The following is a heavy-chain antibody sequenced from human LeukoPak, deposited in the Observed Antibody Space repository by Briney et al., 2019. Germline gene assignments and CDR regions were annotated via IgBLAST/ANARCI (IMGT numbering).Heavy chain of an antibody. Sequence: GGSLRLSCAASGFTFSSYAMSWVRQAPGKGLEWVSAISGSGGSTYYADSVKGRFTISRDNSKNTLYLQMNSLRAEATAVYSCTKDLWDCSSSSCYWGSFDYWGQGTLVTVSS. J-gene: IGHJ4*02. D-gene: IGHD2-2*01. CDR3: TKDLWDCSSSSCYWGSFDY. CDR1: GFTFSSYA. V-gene: IGHV3-23*01. CDR2: ISGSGGST.